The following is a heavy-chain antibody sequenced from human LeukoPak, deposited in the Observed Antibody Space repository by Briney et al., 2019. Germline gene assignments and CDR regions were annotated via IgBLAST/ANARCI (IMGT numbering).Heavy chain of an antibody. D-gene: IGHD2-2*01. V-gene: IGHV3-23*01. CDR1: GLTFSSYA. J-gene: IGHJ6*03. CDR2: ISGSGGST. CDR3: AKDRYCRSPSCSGDYYYYYMDV. Sequence: SGGSLRLSCAASGLTFSSYAMSRVRQAPGKGLEWVSGISGSGGSTYYADSVKGRFTISRDNSKNTLYLQMNSLRGEDTAVYYCAKDRYCRSPSCSGDYYYYYMDVWGKGTTVTVSS.